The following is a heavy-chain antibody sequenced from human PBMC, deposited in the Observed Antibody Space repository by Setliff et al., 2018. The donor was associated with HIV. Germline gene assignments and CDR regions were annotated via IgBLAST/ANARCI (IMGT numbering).Heavy chain of an antibody. V-gene: IGHV4-59*11. D-gene: IGHD3-22*01. Sequence: SETLSLTCTVSGGSISGHYWSWIRQPPGKGLEWVGYISDSGSTNYNPSLKSRVTISVDTSKQQVSLKLRSVSAADTAVYYCVNSGYDGDYYYYYMDVWGEGTTVTVSS. CDR3: VNSGYDGDYYYYYMDV. J-gene: IGHJ6*03. CDR1: GGSISGHY. CDR2: ISDSGST.